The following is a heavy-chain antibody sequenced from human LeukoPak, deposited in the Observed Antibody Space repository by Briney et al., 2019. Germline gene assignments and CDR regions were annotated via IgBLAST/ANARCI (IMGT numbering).Heavy chain of an antibody. CDR3: AKDLKGRGYYGSSNWFDP. CDR2: ISYDGSNK. Sequence: PGRSLRLSCAASGFTFSSYGMHWVRQAPGKGLEWVAVISYDGSNKYYADSVKGRFTISRDNSKNTLYLQMNSLRAEDTAVYYCAKDLKGRGYYGSSNWFDPWGQGTLVTVSS. D-gene: IGHD3-10*01. V-gene: IGHV3-30*18. J-gene: IGHJ5*02. CDR1: GFTFSSYG.